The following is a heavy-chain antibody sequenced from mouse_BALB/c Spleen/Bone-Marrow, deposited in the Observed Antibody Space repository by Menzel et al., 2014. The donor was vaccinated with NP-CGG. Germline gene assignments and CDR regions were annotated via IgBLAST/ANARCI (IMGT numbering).Heavy chain of an antibody. J-gene: IGHJ2*01. D-gene: IGHD2-4*01. Sequence: DVQLVESGGGLVKPGGSLKPSCAASGFTFSDYYMYWVRQTPEKRLEWVATISDGGSYTYCPDSVKGRFTISRDNAKNNLYLQMSSLKSEDTAMYYCARVSYDYFDYWGQGTTLTVSS. V-gene: IGHV5-4*02. CDR2: ISDGGSYT. CDR3: ARVSYDYFDY. CDR1: GFTFSDYY.